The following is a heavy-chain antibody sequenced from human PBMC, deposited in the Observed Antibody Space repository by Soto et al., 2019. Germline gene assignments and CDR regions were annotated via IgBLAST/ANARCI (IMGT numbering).Heavy chain of an antibody. Sequence: SVKVSCRASGYTFTSYAMHWVRQAPGQRLEWMGWINAGNGNTKYSQKFQGRVTITRDTSASTAYMELSSLRSEDTAVYYCARERSDDSSGYYSPWGQGTLVTVSS. D-gene: IGHD3-22*01. CDR2: INAGNGNT. V-gene: IGHV1-3*01. CDR1: GYTFTSYA. J-gene: IGHJ4*02. CDR3: ARERSDDSSGYYSP.